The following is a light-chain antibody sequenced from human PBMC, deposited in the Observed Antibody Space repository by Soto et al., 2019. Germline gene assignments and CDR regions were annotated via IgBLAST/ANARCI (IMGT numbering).Light chain of an antibody. J-gene: IGKJ4*01. CDR3: QQIYSAPLT. CDR1: QSITTY. V-gene: IGKV1-39*01. CDR2: AAS. Sequence: DIQMTQSPSSLSASVGDRVTITCRASQSITTYLNWYRQKPAKAPKLLIYAASSLQSGVPSRFSGSGSETEFSLSISSLQPEDFATFFCQQIYSAPLTFGGGTKVDI.